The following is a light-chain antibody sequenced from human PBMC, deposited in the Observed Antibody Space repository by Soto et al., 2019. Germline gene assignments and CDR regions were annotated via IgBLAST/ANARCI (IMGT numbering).Light chain of an antibody. V-gene: IGKV3-20*01. CDR2: GAS. CDR1: QSVSSSY. J-gene: IGKJ1*01. Sequence: EIVLTQSPGTLSLSPGERATLSCRASQSVSSSYLTWYQQKPGQAPRLLIYGASSRATGIPDRFSGSGSGTDFMLTISRLEPEDFAVYYCQQYGSSPPWTFGQGTKVEIK. CDR3: QQYGSSPPWT.